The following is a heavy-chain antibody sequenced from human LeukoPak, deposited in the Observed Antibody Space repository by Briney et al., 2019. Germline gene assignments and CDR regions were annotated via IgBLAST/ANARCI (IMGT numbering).Heavy chain of an antibody. CDR2: ISSSGSTI. J-gene: IGHJ4*02. Sequence: PGGSLRLSCAASGFTFSDYYMSWIRQAPGKGLEWVSYISSSGSTIYYADSVKGRFTISRDNAKNSLYLQMNSLRAEDTAVYYCARDLDPYSSSIGPVGYWGQGTLVTVSS. V-gene: IGHV3-11*01. CDR3: ARDLDPYSSSIGPVGY. D-gene: IGHD6-13*01. CDR1: GFTFSDYY.